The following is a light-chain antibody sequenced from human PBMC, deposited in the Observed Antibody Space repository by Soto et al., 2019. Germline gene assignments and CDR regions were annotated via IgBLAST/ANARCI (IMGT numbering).Light chain of an antibody. CDR3: QSYDSSLSVV. V-gene: IGLV1-40*01. CDR2: GNS. Sequence: QSVLTQPPSVSGAPGQRVTISCTGSSSNIGAGYDVHWYQQLPGTAPKLLIYGNSNRPSGVPDRFSGSKSGTSASLAITGLQAEDXADYYCQSYDSSLSVVFGGGTKLTV. J-gene: IGLJ2*01. CDR1: SSNIGAGYD.